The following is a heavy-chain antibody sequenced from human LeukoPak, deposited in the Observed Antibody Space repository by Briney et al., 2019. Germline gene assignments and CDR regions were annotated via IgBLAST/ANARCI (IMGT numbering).Heavy chain of an antibody. J-gene: IGHJ6*03. CDR2: ISSSGSTI. CDR3: ARAALGYCSSGSCYSGYYMDV. Sequence: SGGSLRLSCAASGFTFSSYEMNWVRQAPGKGLEWVSYISSSGSTIYYADSKKGRFTISRDNAKNSLFLQMNSLRAEDTAVYYCARAALGYCSSGSCYSGYYMDVWGKGTTVTVSS. CDR1: GFTFSSYE. D-gene: IGHD2-15*01. V-gene: IGHV3-48*03.